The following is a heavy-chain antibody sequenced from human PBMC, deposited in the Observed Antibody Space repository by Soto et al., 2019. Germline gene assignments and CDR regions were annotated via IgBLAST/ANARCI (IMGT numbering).Heavy chain of an antibody. Sequence: QVQLVESGGGVVQPGGSLRLSCAASAFTFSRHGMHWVRQAPGKGLQWVGVIWSDGSNQRYAESVKGRFTISRDNSKNTIYLQMKSLRAEDTAVYYCARERTFGENNHNYIDVWGTVIKVTVSS. D-gene: IGHD3-10*01. CDR3: ARERTFGENNHNYIDV. V-gene: IGHV3-33*01. CDR2: IWSDGSNQ. J-gene: IGHJ6*03. CDR1: AFTFSRHG.